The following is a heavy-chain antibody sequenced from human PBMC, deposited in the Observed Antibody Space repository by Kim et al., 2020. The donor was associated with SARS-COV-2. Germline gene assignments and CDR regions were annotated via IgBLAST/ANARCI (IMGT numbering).Heavy chain of an antibody. V-gene: IGHV3-48*03. CDR2: ISSSGSTI. Sequence: GGSLRLSCAASGFTFSSYEMNWVRQAPGKGLEWVSYISSSGSTIYYADSVKGRFTISRDNAKNSLYLQMNSLRAEDTAVYYCARGETTMIVVVTGPEGDYWGQGTLVTVSS. CDR3: ARGETTMIVVVTGPEGDY. D-gene: IGHD3-22*01. CDR1: GFTFSSYE. J-gene: IGHJ4*02.